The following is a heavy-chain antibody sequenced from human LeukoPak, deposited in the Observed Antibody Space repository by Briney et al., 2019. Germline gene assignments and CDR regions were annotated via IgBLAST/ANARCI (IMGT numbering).Heavy chain of an antibody. CDR3: ARGGGYRYGSYAFDI. D-gene: IGHD5-18*01. CDR1: GYIFNAYA. V-gene: IGHV1-3*01. J-gene: IGHJ3*02. CDR2: INAGNGNT. Sequence: ASVKVSCKASGYIFNAYAMHWVRQAPGQRLEWMGWINAGNGNTKYSQKFQGRVTITRDTSASTAYMELSSLRFEDTAVYYCARGGGYRYGSYAFDIWGQGTMVTVSS.